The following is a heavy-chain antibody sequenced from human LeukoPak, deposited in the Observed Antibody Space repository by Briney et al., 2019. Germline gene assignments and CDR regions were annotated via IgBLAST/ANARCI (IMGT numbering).Heavy chain of an antibody. CDR2: ISGSGGST. J-gene: IGHJ4*02. CDR1: GFTFSSYA. D-gene: IGHD6-13*01. CDR3: AKGPGLAAADFYFDY. V-gene: IGHV3-23*01. Sequence: GGSLRLSCAASGFTFSSYAMSWVRQAPGKGLKWVSAISGSGGSTYYADSVKGRFTISRDISKNTLYLQMNSLRAEDTAVYYCAKGPGLAAADFYFDYWGQGTLVTVSS.